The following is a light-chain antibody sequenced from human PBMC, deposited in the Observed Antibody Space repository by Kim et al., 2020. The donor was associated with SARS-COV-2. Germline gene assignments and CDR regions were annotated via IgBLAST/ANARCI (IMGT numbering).Light chain of an antibody. Sequence: SPEERATRYCRASQSVSSSYLAWYQQKPGQAPRLLIYGACSRATGIPDRFSGSGSGTDFTLTISRLEPEDFAVYYCQQYGSSPWTFGQGTKVDIK. CDR1: QSVSSSY. V-gene: IGKV3-20*01. CDR3: QQYGSSPWT. CDR2: GAC. J-gene: IGKJ1*01.